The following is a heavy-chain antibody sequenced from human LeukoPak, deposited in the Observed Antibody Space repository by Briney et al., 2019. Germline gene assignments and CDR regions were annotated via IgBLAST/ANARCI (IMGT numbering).Heavy chain of an antibody. CDR2: IYYSGTT. CDR3: ARGLNYYDGSGYCNWFDP. CDR1: GGSISSFY. Sequence: PSETLSLTCTVSGGSISSFYWSWIRQPPGKGLEWIGFIYYSGTTKYNPSFESRVTTSVDRSRKQFSLNLSSVTAAYTAVYYCARGLNYYDGSGYCNWFDPWGQGTLVTVSS. J-gene: IGHJ5*02. V-gene: IGHV4-59*01. D-gene: IGHD3-22*01.